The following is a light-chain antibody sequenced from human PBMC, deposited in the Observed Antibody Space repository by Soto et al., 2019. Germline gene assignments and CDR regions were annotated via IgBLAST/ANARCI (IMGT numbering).Light chain of an antibody. CDR2: AAS. CDR1: PGISSY. V-gene: IGKV1-8*01. CDR3: QHADSFPLTP. J-gene: IGKJ5*01. Sequence: ALRMTQSPASLSASTGDRVPITCRASPGISSYLAWYQQKPGKAPKLLIYAASTFQSGVPSRFSGSGSGTDFTLTISSLQHEDYATYNCQHADSFPLTPCGQGTRLEIK.